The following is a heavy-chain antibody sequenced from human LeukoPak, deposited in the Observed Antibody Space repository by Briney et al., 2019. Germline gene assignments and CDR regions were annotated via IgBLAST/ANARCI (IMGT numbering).Heavy chain of an antibody. J-gene: IGHJ4*02. CDR3: ARDNPPQYNSGWFAY. CDR1: GGSISSYY. D-gene: IGHD6-19*01. CDR2: IYTSGST. Sequence: PSETLSLTCTVSGGSISSYYWSWIRQPAGEGLEWIGRIYTSGSTNANPSLKSRVTMSVDTSENQFSLKLSSVTAADTAVYYCARDNPPQYNSGWFAYWGQGTLVTVSS. V-gene: IGHV4-4*07.